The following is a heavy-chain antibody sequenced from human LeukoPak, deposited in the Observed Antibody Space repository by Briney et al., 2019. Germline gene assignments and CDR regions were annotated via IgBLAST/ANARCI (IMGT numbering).Heavy chain of an antibody. CDR1: GFTFSSYA. CDR2: ISYDGSNK. Sequence: GGSLRLSCAASGFTFSSYAMHWVRQAPGKGLEWVAVISYDGSNKYYADSVKGRFTISRDNSKNTLYLQMNSLRAEDTAVYYCARGRVDTAMVIFTYWGQGTLVTVSS. J-gene: IGHJ4*02. D-gene: IGHD5-18*01. V-gene: IGHV3-30-3*01. CDR3: ARGRVDTAMVIFTY.